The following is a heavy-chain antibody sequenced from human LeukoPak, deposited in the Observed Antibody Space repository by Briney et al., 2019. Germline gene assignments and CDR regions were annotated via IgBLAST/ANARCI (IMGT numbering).Heavy chain of an antibody. CDR1: GGSISSSSYY. Sequence: SETLSLTCTVSGGSISSSSYYWGWIRQPPGKGLEWIGSIYYSGSTYYNPSLKSRVTISVDTSKNQFSLKLSSVAAADTAVYYCARDGITYYYDSSGYLGFDYWGQGTLVTVSS. CDR3: ARDGITYYYDSSGYLGFDY. D-gene: IGHD3-22*01. J-gene: IGHJ4*02. CDR2: IYYSGST. V-gene: IGHV4-39*07.